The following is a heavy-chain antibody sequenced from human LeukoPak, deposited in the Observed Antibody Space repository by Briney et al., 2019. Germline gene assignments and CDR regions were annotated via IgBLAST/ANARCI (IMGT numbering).Heavy chain of an antibody. Sequence: SVKVSCKASGGTFSSYAISWVRQAPGQGLEWMGGIIPIFGTANYAQKFQGRVTITADESTSTAYMELSSLRSEDTAVYYCARDPRGMTKWGLEYLGQGTLVTVSS. J-gene: IGHJ4*02. CDR1: GGTFSSYA. D-gene: IGHD1-14*01. CDR3: ARDPRGMTKWGLEY. CDR2: IIPIFGTA. V-gene: IGHV1-69*01.